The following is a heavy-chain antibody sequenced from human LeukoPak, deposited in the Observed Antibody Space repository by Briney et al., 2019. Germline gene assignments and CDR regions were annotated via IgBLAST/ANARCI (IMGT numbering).Heavy chain of an antibody. CDR3: ARYDSSIAARPSDY. D-gene: IGHD6-6*01. Sequence: GASVKVSCKASDYTFTSYGISWVRQAPGQGLEWMGRISAYNGNTNYAQKLQGRVTMTTDTSTSTAYMELRSLRSDDTAVYYCARYDSSIAARPSDYWGQGTLVTVSS. CDR1: DYTFTSYG. V-gene: IGHV1-18*01. CDR2: ISAYNGNT. J-gene: IGHJ4*02.